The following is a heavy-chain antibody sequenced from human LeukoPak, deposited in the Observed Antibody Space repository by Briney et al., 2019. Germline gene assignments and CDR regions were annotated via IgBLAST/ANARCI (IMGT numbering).Heavy chain of an antibody. CDR2: IYSGGST. Sequence: GGSLRLSCAAAGFTVSSNYVSWVRQAPGKGLEWVSVIYSGGSTYYADSVKGRFTISRDNSKNTLYLQMNSLRAEDTAVYYCAKDLSALVRSDRNAFDIWGQGTMVTVSS. CDR1: GFTVSSNY. D-gene: IGHD1-14*01. V-gene: IGHV3-53*01. CDR3: AKDLSALVRSDRNAFDI. J-gene: IGHJ3*02.